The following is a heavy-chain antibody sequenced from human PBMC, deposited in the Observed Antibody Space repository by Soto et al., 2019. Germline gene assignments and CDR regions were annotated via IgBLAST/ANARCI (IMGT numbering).Heavy chain of an antibody. V-gene: IGHV3-23*01. J-gene: IGHJ4*02. CDR1: GFTFSGYA. CDR2: ISGSGGST. CDR3: AKSITGTTIVDY. Sequence: EAQLLESGGGLEQPGGSLRLSCAASGFTFSGYAMSWVRQAPGKGLEWVSGISGSGGSTYYADSVKGRFTISRDNSKNMLYLQMNSLRADDTALYYCAKSITGTTIVDYWGQGTLITVSS. D-gene: IGHD1-20*01.